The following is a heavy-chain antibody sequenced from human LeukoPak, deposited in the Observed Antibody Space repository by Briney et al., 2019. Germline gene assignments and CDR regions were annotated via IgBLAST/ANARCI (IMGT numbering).Heavy chain of an antibody. J-gene: IGHJ5*02. Sequence: PGGSLRLSCAASGFTFSSYAMSWVRQAPGKGLEWVSAISGSGGSTYYADSVKGRFTISRDNSKNTLYLQMNSLRAEDTAVYYCAKDSWSDYAFEGGRFDPWGQGTLVTVSS. D-gene: IGHD4-17*01. CDR1: GFTFSSYA. CDR2: ISGSGGST. V-gene: IGHV3-23*01. CDR3: AKDSWSDYAFEGGRFDP.